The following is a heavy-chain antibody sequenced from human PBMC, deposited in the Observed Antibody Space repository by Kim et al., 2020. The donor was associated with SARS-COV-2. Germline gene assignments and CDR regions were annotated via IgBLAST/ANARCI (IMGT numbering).Heavy chain of an antibody. J-gene: IGHJ4*02. D-gene: IGHD1-26*01. Sequence: RYSPCFQGQVTISADKSISTAYLQWSSLKASDTAMYYCARPGDSGSYNDYWGQGTLVTVSS. CDR3: ARPGDSGSYNDY. V-gene: IGHV5-51*01.